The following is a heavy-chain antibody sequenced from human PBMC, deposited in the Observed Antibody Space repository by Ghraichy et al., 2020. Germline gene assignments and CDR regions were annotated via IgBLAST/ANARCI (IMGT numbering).Heavy chain of an antibody. CDR3: ARHNNADDY. CDR1: GFTFSDFW. Sequence: GGSLRLSCATSGFTFSDFWMTWVRQAPGEGPEWVANIRSDGSVRHYLDSVSGRFTVSRDNAKNSLYLQMNSLRTEDTAVYYCARHNNADDYWGQGTLVTVSS. D-gene: IGHD1-1*01. CDR2: IRSDGSVR. J-gene: IGHJ4*02. V-gene: IGHV3-7*01.